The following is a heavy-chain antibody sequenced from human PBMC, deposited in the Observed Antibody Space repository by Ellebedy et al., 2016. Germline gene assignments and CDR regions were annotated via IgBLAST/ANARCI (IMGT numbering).Heavy chain of an antibody. CDR3: TTLLDASGGY. V-gene: IGHV5-51*01. CDR2: IYPGDSDT. Sequence: GESLKISCKGSGYSFSNYWIGWVRQMPGKGLEWMGIIYPGDSDTRYSPSFQGQVTISADKSTSTAYLQWRTLKASDTAIYYCTTLLDASGGYWGQGTLVTVSS. J-gene: IGHJ4*02. CDR1: GYSFSNYW. D-gene: IGHD3-10*01.